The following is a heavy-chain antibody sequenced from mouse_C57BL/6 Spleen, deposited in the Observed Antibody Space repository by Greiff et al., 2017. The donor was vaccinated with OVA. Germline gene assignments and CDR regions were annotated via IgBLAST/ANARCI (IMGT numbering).Heavy chain of an antibody. J-gene: IGHJ4*01. V-gene: IGHV1-47*01. Sequence: QVHVKQSGAELVKPGASVKMSCKASGYTFTTYPIEWMKQNHGKSLEWIGNFHPYNDDTKYNEKFKGKATLTVEKSSSTVYLELSRLTSDDSAVYYCARGAGYDSDYYAMDYWGQGTSVTVSS. CDR2: FHPYNDDT. CDR1: GYTFTTYP. D-gene: IGHD2-2*01. CDR3: ARGAGYDSDYYAMDY.